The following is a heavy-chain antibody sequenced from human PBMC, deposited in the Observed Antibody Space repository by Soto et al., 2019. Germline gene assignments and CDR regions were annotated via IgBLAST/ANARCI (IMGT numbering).Heavy chain of an antibody. V-gene: IGHV4-39*01. Sequence: PSETLSLTCTVSGGSISSSSYYWGWIRQPPGKGLEWIGSIYYSGSTYYNPSLKSRVTISVDTSKNQFSLKLSSVTAADTAVYYCARRRYYDSSGYSWFDPWGQGTLVT. CDR3: ARRRYYDSSGYSWFDP. CDR2: IYYSGST. J-gene: IGHJ5*02. D-gene: IGHD3-22*01. CDR1: GGSISSSSYY.